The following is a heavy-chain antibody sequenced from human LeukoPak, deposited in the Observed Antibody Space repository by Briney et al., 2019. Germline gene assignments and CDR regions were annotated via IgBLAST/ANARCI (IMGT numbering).Heavy chain of an antibody. CDR3: AVVGATNNFDY. Sequence: SETLSLTCAVYGGSFRGYYWNWIRQPPGKGLEWIGDINHSGTTNYNPSLRSRVIISEDTSKSQFSLRLNNVSAADTAVYHCAVVGATNNFDYWGQGTLVTVSS. V-gene: IGHV4-34*01. CDR1: GGSFRGYY. D-gene: IGHD2-15*01. CDR2: INHSGTT. J-gene: IGHJ4*02.